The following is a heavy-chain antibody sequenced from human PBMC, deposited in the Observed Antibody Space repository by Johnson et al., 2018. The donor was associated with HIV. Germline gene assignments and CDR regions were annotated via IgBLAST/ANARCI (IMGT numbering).Heavy chain of an antibody. D-gene: IGHD3-3*01. Sequence: QVQLVESGGGVVQPGRSLRLSCAASGFTFSGFEMHWVRQSPGKGLEWVAGISFDGSNKHYGDSVKGRCTIARDNSKNTLYLQVNSLRAEDTTVYYCARDGDPLDFWALDIWGQGTMVTVSS. J-gene: IGHJ3*02. CDR3: ARDGDPLDFWALDI. CDR1: GFTFSGFE. CDR2: ISFDGSNK. V-gene: IGHV3-30-3*01.